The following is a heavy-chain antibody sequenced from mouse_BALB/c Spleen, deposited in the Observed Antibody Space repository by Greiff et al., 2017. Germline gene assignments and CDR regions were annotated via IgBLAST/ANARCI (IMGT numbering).Heavy chain of an antibody. V-gene: IGHV2-2*02. Sequence: QVQLKESGPGLVQPSQSLSITCTVSGFSLTSYGVHWVRQSPGKGQEWLGVIWSGGSTDYNAAFISRLSISKDNSKSQVFFKMNSLQANDTAIYYCASLYGNDAMDYWGQGTSVTVSS. CDR2: IWSGGST. CDR3: ASLYGNDAMDY. J-gene: IGHJ4*01. D-gene: IGHD2-10*02. CDR1: GFSLTSYG.